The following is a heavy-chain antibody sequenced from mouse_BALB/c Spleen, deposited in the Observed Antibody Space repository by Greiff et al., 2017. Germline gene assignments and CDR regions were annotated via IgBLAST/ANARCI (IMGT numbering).Heavy chain of an antibody. CDR1: GFTFSSYA. V-gene: IGHV5-6-5*01. CDR2: ISSGGST. Sequence: EVQGVESGGGLVKPGGSLKLSCAASGFTFSSYAMSWVRQTPEKRLEWVASISSGGSTYYPDSVKGRFTISRDNARNILYLQMSSLRSEDTAMYYCARYGSGYAMDYWGQGTSVTVSS. D-gene: IGHD1-1*01. J-gene: IGHJ4*01. CDR3: ARYGSGYAMDY.